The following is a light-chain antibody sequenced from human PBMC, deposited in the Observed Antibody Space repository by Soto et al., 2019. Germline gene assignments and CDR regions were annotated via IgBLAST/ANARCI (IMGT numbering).Light chain of an antibody. J-gene: IGLJ1*01. Sequence: QSALTQPASVSGSPGQSITISRTGTSSDVGNYNYVSWYQHHPGKAPKLMIYDVSNRPSGVSNRFSGSKSGNTASLTISGLQAEDEADYYCSSYTSSSTPCVFGTGTKVTV. CDR2: DVS. CDR1: SSDVGNYNY. CDR3: SSYTSSSTPCV. V-gene: IGLV2-14*03.